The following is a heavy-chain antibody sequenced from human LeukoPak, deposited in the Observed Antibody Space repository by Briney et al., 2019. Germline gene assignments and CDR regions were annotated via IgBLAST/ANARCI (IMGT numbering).Heavy chain of an antibody. CDR2: IYTSGST. J-gene: IGHJ5*02. CDR3: ARDFVISLGITWFDP. CDR1: GGSINSGSYY. V-gene: IGHV4-61*02. Sequence: SQTLSLTCTVSGGSINSGSYYWSWIRQPAGKGLEWIGRIYTSGSTNYNPSLKSRVTISVDTSKNQFSLKLSSVTAADTAVYYCARDFVISLGITWFDPWGQGTLVTVSS. D-gene: IGHD3-16*02.